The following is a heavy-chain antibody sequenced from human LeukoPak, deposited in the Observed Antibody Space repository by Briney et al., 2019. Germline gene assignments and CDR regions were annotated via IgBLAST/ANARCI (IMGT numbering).Heavy chain of an antibody. D-gene: IGHD6-13*01. Sequence: GGSLRLSCAASGFTFARNGMSWVRQAPGKGLEWTSAISGRGGSTYYADSVKGRFTISRDNSKNTLYLQMNSLRAEDTAVYYCAKDRLAADGEFDYWGQGTLVTVSS. V-gene: IGHV3-23*01. CDR3: AKDRLAADGEFDY. CDR2: ISGRGGST. CDR1: GFTFARNG. J-gene: IGHJ4*02.